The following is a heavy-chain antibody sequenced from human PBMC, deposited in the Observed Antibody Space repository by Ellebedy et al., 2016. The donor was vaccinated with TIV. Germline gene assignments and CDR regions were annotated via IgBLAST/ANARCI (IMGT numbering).Heavy chain of an antibody. V-gene: IGHV3-30-3*01. CDR2: ISYDGSNK. Sequence: GESLKISXAASGFTFSSYAMHWVRQAPGKGLEWVAVISYDGSNKYYADSVKGRFTISRDNSKNTLYLQMNSLRAEDTAVYYCARDLGYCSGGSCYGLDYWGQGTLVTVSS. J-gene: IGHJ4*02. CDR1: GFTFSSYA. CDR3: ARDLGYCSGGSCYGLDY. D-gene: IGHD2-15*01.